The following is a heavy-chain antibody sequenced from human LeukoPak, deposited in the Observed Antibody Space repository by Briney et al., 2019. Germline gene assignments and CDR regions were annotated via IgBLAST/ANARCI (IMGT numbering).Heavy chain of an antibody. CDR3: AREPKNYGSGSPIDY. J-gene: IGHJ4*02. V-gene: IGHV4-39*07. CDR2: IYYSGST. D-gene: IGHD3-10*01. CDR1: GGSISSSSYY. Sequence: SETLSLTCTVSGGSISSSSYYWGWIRQPPGKGLEWIGSIYYSGSTYYNPSLKSRVTISVDTSKNQFSLKPSSVTAADTAVYYCAREPKNYGSGSPIDYWGQGTLVTVSS.